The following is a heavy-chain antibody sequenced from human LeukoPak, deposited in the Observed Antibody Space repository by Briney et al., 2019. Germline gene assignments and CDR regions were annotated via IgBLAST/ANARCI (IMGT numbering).Heavy chain of an antibody. CDR1: GFTFSSFA. V-gene: IGHV3-23*01. CDR3: AKERSSSPPFNWFDP. J-gene: IGHJ5*02. Sequence: GGSLRLSCAASGFTFSSFAMSWVRQAPGKGLEWASDISGSGFDTYYADSVKGRFTISRDNSKKTVYLQMNSLRAEDTAVYYCAKERSSSPPFNWFDPWGQGTLVTVSS. CDR2: ISGSGFDT. D-gene: IGHD6-13*01.